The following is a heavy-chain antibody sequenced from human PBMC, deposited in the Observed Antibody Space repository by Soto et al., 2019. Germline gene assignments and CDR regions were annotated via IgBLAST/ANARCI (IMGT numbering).Heavy chain of an antibody. CDR2: TYYRSQWYN. V-gene: IGHV6-1*01. J-gene: IGHJ3*02. Sequence: WVRQAPGQGLEWLGRTYYRSQWYNDYAVSVKSRITINPDTSRNQFSLQLNSVTPEDTAVYYCARWAHEGNFDIWGQGTKVTVSS. CDR3: ARWAHEGNFDI.